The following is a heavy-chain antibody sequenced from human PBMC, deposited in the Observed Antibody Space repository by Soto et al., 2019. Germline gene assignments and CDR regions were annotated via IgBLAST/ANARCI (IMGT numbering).Heavy chain of an antibody. CDR1: GGSISSYY. Sequence: QVQLQESGPGLVKPSETLSLTCTVSGGSISSYYWSWIRQPPGKGLEWIGYIYYSGSTNYNPSLKSRVTISVDTSKNQFSLKLSSVTAAGTAVYYCASSGRSSGAFDIWGQGTMVTVSS. V-gene: IGHV4-59*01. J-gene: IGHJ3*02. CDR2: IYYSGST. CDR3: ASSGRSSGAFDI. D-gene: IGHD6-25*01.